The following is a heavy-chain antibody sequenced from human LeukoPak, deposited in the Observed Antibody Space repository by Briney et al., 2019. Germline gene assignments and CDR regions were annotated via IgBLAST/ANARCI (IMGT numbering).Heavy chain of an antibody. CDR2: ISSSGSTI. D-gene: IGHD3-3*01. CDR3: ARDSIGGGSDY. CDR1: GFTFGSYE. J-gene: IGHJ4*02. V-gene: IGHV3-48*03. Sequence: PGGSLRLSCAASGFTFGSYEMNWVRQAPGKGLEWVSYISSSGSTIYYADSVKGRFTISRDNAKNSLYLQMNSLRAEDTAVYYCARDSIGGGSDYWGQGTLVTASS.